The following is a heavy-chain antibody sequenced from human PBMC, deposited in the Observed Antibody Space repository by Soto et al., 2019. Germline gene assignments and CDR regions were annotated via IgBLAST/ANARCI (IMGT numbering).Heavy chain of an antibody. D-gene: IGHD2-8*01. CDR1: GYTFTSYG. CDR3: ARGMYGDY. J-gene: IGHJ4*02. V-gene: IGHV1-18*01. CDR2: ISAHNGNT. Sequence: QVHLVQYGAEVKKPGASVKVSCKGSGYTFTSYGITWVRQAPGQGLEWMGWISAHNGNTDYAQKHQGRVTVTRDTSTSTAYMELRSLRSDDTAVYYCARGMYGDYWGQGALVTVSS.